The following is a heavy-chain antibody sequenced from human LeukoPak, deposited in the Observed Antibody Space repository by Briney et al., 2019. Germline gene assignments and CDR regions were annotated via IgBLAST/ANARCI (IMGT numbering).Heavy chain of an antibody. CDR2: INHSGST. Sequence: SETLSLTCAVYGGSFSGYYWSWIRQPPGKGLEWIGEINHSGSTNYNPSLKSRVTISVDTSKNQFSLKLSSVTAADTAVYYCARGVCSGSGCYGLFNYWGQGTLVTVSS. CDR1: GGSFSGYY. V-gene: IGHV4-34*01. CDR3: ARGVCSGSGCYGLFNY. J-gene: IGHJ4*02. D-gene: IGHD2-15*01.